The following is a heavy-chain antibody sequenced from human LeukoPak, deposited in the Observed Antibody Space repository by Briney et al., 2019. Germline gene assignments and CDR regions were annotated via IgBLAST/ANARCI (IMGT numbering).Heavy chain of an antibody. J-gene: IGHJ5*02. V-gene: IGHV4-59*01. CDR3: ARSSGLYSSSWYKPNNWFDP. Sequence: PSETLSLTCTVSGASISSYYWSWIRQPPGKGLEWIGYIFYSGSTNYNPSLKSRVTISVGTSKNQFSLKLSSVTAADTAVYYCARSSGLYSSSWYKPNNWFDPWGQGTLVTVSS. D-gene: IGHD6-13*01. CDR2: IFYSGST. CDR1: GASISSYY.